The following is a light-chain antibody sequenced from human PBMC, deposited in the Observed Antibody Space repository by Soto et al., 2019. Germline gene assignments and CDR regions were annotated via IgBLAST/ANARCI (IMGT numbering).Light chain of an antibody. Sequence: DTQMTQSPSSLSASVGDRISITCRASQTVSTSLNWYQQKPGKAPTLLISATSTLQSGVPSRFSGSGSGTEFTLTITSLQPEDFDTAYCQQTYTTPRTFGKGTKVAIK. CDR2: ATS. J-gene: IGKJ1*01. CDR1: QTVSTS. V-gene: IGKV1-39*01. CDR3: QQTYTTPRT.